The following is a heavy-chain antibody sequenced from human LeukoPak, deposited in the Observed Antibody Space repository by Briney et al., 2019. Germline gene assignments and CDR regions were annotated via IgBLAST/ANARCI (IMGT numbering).Heavy chain of an antibody. V-gene: IGHV1-2*06. D-gene: IGHD1-26*01. CDR3: AREYGRGAPEWEPIDY. CDR1: GYTFTGYY. Sequence: GASVKVSCKASGYTFTGYYMHWVRQAPGQGLEWMGRINPNSGGTNYAQKFQGRVTMTRDTSISTAYMELSRLRSDDTAVYYCAREYGRGAPEWEPIDYWGQGTLVTVSS. J-gene: IGHJ4*02. CDR2: INPNSGGT.